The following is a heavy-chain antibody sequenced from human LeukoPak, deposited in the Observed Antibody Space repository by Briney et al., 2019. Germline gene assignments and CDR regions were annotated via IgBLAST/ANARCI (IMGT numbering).Heavy chain of an antibody. CDR3: ARTFPVKGGEEYYFDY. CDR1: GFTFSSYA. CDR2: ISSNGGST. D-gene: IGHD4-17*01. Sequence: GGSLRLSCAASGFTFSSYAMHWVRQAPGKGLEYVSAISSNGGSTYYANSVKGRFTISRDNSKNTLYLQMGSLRAEDMAVYYCARTFPVKGGEEYYFDYWGQGTLVTVSS. V-gene: IGHV3-64*01. J-gene: IGHJ4*02.